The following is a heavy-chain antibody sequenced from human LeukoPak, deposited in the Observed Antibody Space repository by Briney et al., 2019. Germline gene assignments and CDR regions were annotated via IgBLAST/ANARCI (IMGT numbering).Heavy chain of an antibody. V-gene: IGHV3-11*04. CDR2: ISSSGSTI. J-gene: IGHJ4*02. Sequence: GGSLRLSCAASGFTFSDYYMSWIRQAPGKGLEWVSYISSSGSTIYYADSVKGRFTISRDNAKNSLYLQMNSLRAEDTAVYYCARGRYCSSTSCYPHFDYWGQGTLVTVSS. CDR1: GFTFSDYY. D-gene: IGHD2-2*01. CDR3: ARGRYCSSTSCYPHFDY.